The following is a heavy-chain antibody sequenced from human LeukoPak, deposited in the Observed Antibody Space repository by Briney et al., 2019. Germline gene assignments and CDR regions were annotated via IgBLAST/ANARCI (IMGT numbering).Heavy chain of an antibody. Sequence: PGGSLRLSCAASGFTFSSYWMSWVRQAPGKGLEWVANIKQDGSEKYYVDSVRGRFTISRDNAKNSLYLQMNSLRAEDTAVYYCAREGGWPPNFDAFDIWGQGTMVTVSS. D-gene: IGHD1-1*01. CDR2: IKQDGSEK. CDR3: AREGGWPPNFDAFDI. V-gene: IGHV3-7*05. J-gene: IGHJ3*02. CDR1: GFTFSSYW.